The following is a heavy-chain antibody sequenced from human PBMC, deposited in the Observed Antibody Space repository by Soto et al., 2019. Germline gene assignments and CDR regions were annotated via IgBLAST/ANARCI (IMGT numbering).Heavy chain of an antibody. CDR2: IKSKTDGGTT. CDR3: TSSRSGLYYYGMDV. CDR1: GFTFSNAW. Sequence: EVQLVESGGGLVKPGGSLRLSCAASGFTFSNAWMSWVRQAPGKGLEWVGRIKSKTDGGTTDYAAPVKGRFTISRDDSKHTLYLQMNSLKTEDTAVYYCTSSRSGLYYYGMDVWGQGTTVTVSS. J-gene: IGHJ6*02. D-gene: IGHD3-3*01. V-gene: IGHV3-15*01.